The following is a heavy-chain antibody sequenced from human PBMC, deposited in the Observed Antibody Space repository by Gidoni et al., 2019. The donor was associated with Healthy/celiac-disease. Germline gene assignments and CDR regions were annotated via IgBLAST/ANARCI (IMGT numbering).Heavy chain of an antibody. CDR1: GGSVSGYY. J-gene: IGHJ4*02. CDR2: INHSGST. D-gene: IGHD3-16*01. Sequence: QVKLQQWGAGLVKPAETLSRTCAVYGGSVSGYYWSWIRQPPGKGLEWIGDINHSGSTTYNPSLMSRVSISVDTSNNQFSLQLISVTAADTAVYYCARGRGRVSARYEDYWGQGTLVTVSS. CDR3: ARGRGRVSARYEDY. V-gene: IGHV4-34*01.